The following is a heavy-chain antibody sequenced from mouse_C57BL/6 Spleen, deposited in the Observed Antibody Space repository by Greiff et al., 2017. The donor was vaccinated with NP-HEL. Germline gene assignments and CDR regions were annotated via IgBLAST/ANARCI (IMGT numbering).Heavy chain of an antibody. V-gene: IGHV14-4*01. CDR3: TTDWDPAWFAY. J-gene: IGHJ3*01. D-gene: IGHD4-1*01. CDR1: GFNITDDY. Sequence: EVQLQQSGAELVRPGASVKLSCTASGFNITDDYMHWVKQRPEQGLEWIGWIDPENGDTEYASKFQGKATITADKSSNTAYLQLSSLTSEDTAVYYCTTDWDPAWFAYWGQGTLVTVSA. CDR2: IDPENGDT.